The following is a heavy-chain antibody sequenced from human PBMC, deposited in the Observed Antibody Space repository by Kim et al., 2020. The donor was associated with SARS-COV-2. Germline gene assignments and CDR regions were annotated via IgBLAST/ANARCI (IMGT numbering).Heavy chain of an antibody. V-gene: IGHV4-4*07. CDR2: IHTSGNT. D-gene: IGHD3-22*01. J-gene: IGHJ6*01. CDR3: AREKSSTRPPSGSYYGMD. CDR1: GGSITSHY. Sequence: SETLSLTCTVSGGSITSHYWSWVRQPAGKTLEWVGRIHTSGNTNYPPSLKGRITMSVETSKNQFSLRLGSVTAADTAVYFCAREKSSTRPPSGSYYGMD.